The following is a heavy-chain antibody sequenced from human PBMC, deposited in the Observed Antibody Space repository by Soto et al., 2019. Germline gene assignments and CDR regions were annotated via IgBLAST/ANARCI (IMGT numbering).Heavy chain of an antibody. Sequence: PGGSLRLFCSASGFSFGSNSMAWVRQAPGKGLEWVASISDTAHRIFHADSVKGRFTISRDNSRNRLYLQMNSLRAEDTAVYYCARDSMVRGVRCFDPWGQGTLVTVSS. J-gene: IGHJ5*01. CDR1: GFSFGSNS. CDR2: ISDTAHRI. D-gene: IGHD3-10*01. V-gene: IGHV3-23*01. CDR3: ARDSMVRGVRCFDP.